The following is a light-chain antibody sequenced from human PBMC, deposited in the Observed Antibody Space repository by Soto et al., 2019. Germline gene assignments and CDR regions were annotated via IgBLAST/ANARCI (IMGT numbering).Light chain of an antibody. V-gene: IGLV2-14*01. CDR2: EVS. Sequence: QSALTQPASVSGSPGQSITISCTGTSSDVGGYNYVSWYQQHPGKAPKLMIYEVSNRPSGVSNRFSGSKSGNTASLTISGLQAEDEADYYCRSYTSSSIPWVFGGGTKVTVL. CDR3: RSYTSSSIPWV. J-gene: IGLJ3*02. CDR1: SSDVGGYNY.